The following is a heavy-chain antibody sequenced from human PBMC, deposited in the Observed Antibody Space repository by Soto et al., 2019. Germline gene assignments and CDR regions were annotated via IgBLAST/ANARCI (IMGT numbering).Heavy chain of an antibody. Sequence: QVQLQESGPGLVKPSQTLSLTCTVSGGSISSGDYYWIWILQPPGKGLEWIGYIYYSGSTYYNPSLKSRVTISVDTSKNQFSLKLSSVTAADTTVYYCARNGDYELGVDYWGQGTLVTVSS. CDR3: ARNGDYELGVDY. CDR2: IYYSGST. J-gene: IGHJ4*02. CDR1: GGSISSGDYY. D-gene: IGHD4-17*01. V-gene: IGHV4-30-4*01.